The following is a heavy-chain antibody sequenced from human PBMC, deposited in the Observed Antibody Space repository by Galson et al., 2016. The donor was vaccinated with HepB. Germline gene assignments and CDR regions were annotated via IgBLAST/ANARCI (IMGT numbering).Heavy chain of an antibody. CDR2: INNDGSST. Sequence: SLRLSCAVSGFTFSSYWMYWVRQAPGKGLVWVSRINNDGSSTDYVDSVTGRFTISRDNAKNTPYLQMSSLRAEDTAVYYCSRGGVRGARHFDYWGQGTLVTVSS. CDR1: GFTFSSYW. J-gene: IGHJ4*02. V-gene: IGHV3-74*01. CDR3: SRGGVRGARHFDY. D-gene: IGHD3-10*01.